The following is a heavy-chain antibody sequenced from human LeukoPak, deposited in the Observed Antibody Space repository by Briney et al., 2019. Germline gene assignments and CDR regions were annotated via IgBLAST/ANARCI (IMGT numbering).Heavy chain of an antibody. Sequence: GGSLRLSCAASGFTFDDYGMSWVRQAPGKGLEWVGFIRSKAYGGTTEYAASVKDRFTISRDDSKSIAYLQMNSLKIEDTAVYYCTTGEWWGQGTLVTVSS. CDR2: IRSKAYGGTT. CDR3: TTGEW. D-gene: IGHD3-16*01. CDR1: GFTFDDYG. J-gene: IGHJ4*02. V-gene: IGHV3-49*04.